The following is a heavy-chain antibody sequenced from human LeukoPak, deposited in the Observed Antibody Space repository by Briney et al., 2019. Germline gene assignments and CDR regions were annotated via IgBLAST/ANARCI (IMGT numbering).Heavy chain of an antibody. J-gene: IGHJ3*02. V-gene: IGHV3-23*01. CDR2: ISGSGGST. Sequence: GGSLRLSCAASGFTFSSYAMSWVRQAPGKGLEWVSAISGSGGSTYYADSVKGRFTISRDNSKNTLYLQMNSLRAEDTAVYYCAKAGKDYYGSGSYAFDIWGQGTMVTVSS. D-gene: IGHD3-10*01. CDR3: AKAGKDYYGSGSYAFDI. CDR1: GFTFSSYA.